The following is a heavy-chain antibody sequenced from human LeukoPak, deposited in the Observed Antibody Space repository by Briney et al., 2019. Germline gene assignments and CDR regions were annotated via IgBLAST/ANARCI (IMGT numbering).Heavy chain of an antibody. CDR3: VRVGSVAGSDYLDY. CDR1: GFTFSDHF. Sequence: GGSLRLSCVVSGFTFSDHFLDWVRQAPGKGLEWVGRSRNKAKSYTTEYAASVKGRFTISRDDSKNSLYLRMNSLKTEDTAVYYCVRVGSVAGSDYLDYWGQGTLVTVSS. V-gene: IGHV3-72*01. D-gene: IGHD6-19*01. CDR2: SRNKAKSYTT. J-gene: IGHJ4*02.